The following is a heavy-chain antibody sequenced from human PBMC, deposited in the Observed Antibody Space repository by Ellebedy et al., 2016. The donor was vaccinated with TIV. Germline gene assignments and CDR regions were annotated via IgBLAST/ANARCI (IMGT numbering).Heavy chain of an antibody. V-gene: IGHV1-69*13. Sequence: SVKVSXXASGGTFSSYAISWVRQAPGQGLEWMGGIIPIFGTANYAQKFQGRVTITADESTSTAYMELSSLRSEDTAVYYCARDECSGGSCYPGDYWGQGTLVTVSS. J-gene: IGHJ4*02. CDR2: IIPIFGTA. CDR1: GGTFSSYA. CDR3: ARDECSGGSCYPGDY. D-gene: IGHD2-15*01.